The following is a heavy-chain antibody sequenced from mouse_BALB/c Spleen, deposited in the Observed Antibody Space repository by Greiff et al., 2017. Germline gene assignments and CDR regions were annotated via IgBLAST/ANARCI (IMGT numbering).Heavy chain of an antibody. CDR3: AREGDY. V-gene: IGHV1-77*01. J-gene: IGHJ4*01. CDR2: IYPGSGST. CDR1: GYTFTDYV. Sequence: VQLQQSGPELVKPGASVKMSCTASGYTFTDYVISWVKQRPGQGLEWIGEIYPGSGSTYYNEKFKGKATLTADKSSNTAYMQISSLTSEDSAVYFCAREGDYWGQGTSVTVSS.